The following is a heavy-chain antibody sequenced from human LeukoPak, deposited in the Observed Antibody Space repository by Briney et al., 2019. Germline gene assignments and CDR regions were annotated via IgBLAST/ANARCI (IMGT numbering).Heavy chain of an antibody. CDR3: ARVEDYYDSSGYYYQYFQH. V-gene: IGHV3-21*01. J-gene: IGHJ1*01. CDR1: GFTFSSYS. Sequence: GGSLRLSCAASGFTFSSYSMNWVRQAPGKGLEWVSSISSSSSYIYYADSVKGRFTISRDNAKNSLYLQMNSLRAEDTAVYSCARVEDYYDSSGYYYQYFQHWGQGTLVTVSS. CDR2: ISSSSSYI. D-gene: IGHD3-22*01.